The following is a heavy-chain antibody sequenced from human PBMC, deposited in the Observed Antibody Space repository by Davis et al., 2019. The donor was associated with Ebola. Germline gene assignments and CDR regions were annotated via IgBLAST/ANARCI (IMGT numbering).Heavy chain of an antibody. CDR2: ISWNSGSI. Sequence: PGGSLRLSCAASGFTFDDYAMHWVRQAPGKGLEWVSVISWNSGSIVYADSVKGRFTISRDNAKNSLYLQMNRLRAEDMALYYCAKGVSSGWYYFDYWGQGTLVTVSS. D-gene: IGHD6-19*01. CDR1: GFTFDDYA. J-gene: IGHJ4*02. CDR3: AKGVSSGWYYFDY. V-gene: IGHV3-9*03.